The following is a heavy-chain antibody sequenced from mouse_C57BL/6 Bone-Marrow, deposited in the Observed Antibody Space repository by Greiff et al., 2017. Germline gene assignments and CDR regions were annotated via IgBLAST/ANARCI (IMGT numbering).Heavy chain of an antibody. D-gene: IGHD1-2*01. Sequence: QVTLQESGPGILQPSQTLSLTCSFSGFSLSTFGMGVGWIRQPSGKGLEWLVHRWWDDDKYYNPALKSRLTIYKDTSKNQVFLKIANVDTADTATYYCARIAEITTAPCAYWGQGTLVTVSA. J-gene: IGHJ3*01. V-gene: IGHV8-8*01. CDR2: RWWDDDK. CDR3: ARIAEITTAPCAY. CDR1: GFSLSTFGMG.